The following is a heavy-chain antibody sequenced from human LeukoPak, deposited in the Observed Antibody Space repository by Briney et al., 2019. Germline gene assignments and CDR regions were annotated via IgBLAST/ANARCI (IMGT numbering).Heavy chain of an antibody. J-gene: IGHJ4*02. CDR2: IIPIFGTA. Sequence: ASVKVSCKASGGTFSSYAISWVRQAPGQGLEWRGGIIPIFGTANYAQKFQGRVTITTDESTSTAYMELSSLRSEDTAVYYCARNTYYYGSGSYYPIGYWGQGTLVTVSS. CDR3: ARNTYYYGSGSYYPIGY. V-gene: IGHV1-69*05. D-gene: IGHD3-10*01. CDR1: GGTFSSYA.